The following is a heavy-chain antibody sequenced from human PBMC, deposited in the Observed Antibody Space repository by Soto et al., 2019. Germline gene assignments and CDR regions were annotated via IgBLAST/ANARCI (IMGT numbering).Heavy chain of an antibody. CDR3: ARDIKRLGCCGYSYGVPDY. D-gene: IGHD5-18*01. Sequence: GASVKVSCKASGYTFTSYGISWVRQAPGQGLEWMGWISAYNGNTNYAQKLQGRVTMTTDTSTSTAYMELRSLRSDDTAVYFCARDIKRLGCCGYSYGVPDYWGQGTLVTVSS. J-gene: IGHJ4*02. CDR2: ISAYNGNT. CDR1: GYTFTSYG. V-gene: IGHV1-18*01.